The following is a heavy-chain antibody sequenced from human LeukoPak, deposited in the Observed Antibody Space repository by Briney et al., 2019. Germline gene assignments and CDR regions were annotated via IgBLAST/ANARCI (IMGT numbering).Heavy chain of an antibody. CDR1: GFTFSSYG. D-gene: IGHD3-22*01. CDR2: IRYDGSNK. J-gene: IGHJ6*03. V-gene: IGHV3-30*02. CDR3: AKGYYDSSGYYVRVDYYYMDV. Sequence: GGSLGLSFAVSGFTFSSYGMHWVRQAPGKGLEGVAFIRYDGSNKYYADSVKGRFTISRDNSKNTLYLQMNSLRAEDTAVYYCAKGYYDSSGYYVRVDYYYMDVWGKGTTVTVSS.